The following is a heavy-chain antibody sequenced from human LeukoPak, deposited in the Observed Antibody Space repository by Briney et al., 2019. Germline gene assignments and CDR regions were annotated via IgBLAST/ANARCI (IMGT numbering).Heavy chain of an antibody. Sequence: GRSLRLSCAASGFTFSSYGMHWVRQAPGKGLEWVAVIWYDGSNKYYADSVKGRFTISRDNSKNTLYLQMNSLRAEDTAVYYCARDAGYSYGYLSDYWGQGTLVTVSS. V-gene: IGHV3-33*01. CDR1: GFTFSSYG. D-gene: IGHD5-18*01. J-gene: IGHJ4*02. CDR2: IWYDGSNK. CDR3: ARDAGYSYGYLSDY.